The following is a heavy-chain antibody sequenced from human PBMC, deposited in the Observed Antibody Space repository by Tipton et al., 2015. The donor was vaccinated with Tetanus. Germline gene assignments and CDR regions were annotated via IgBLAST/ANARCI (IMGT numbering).Heavy chain of an antibody. D-gene: IGHD2-15*01. CDR1: GFIFSSYG. Sequence: SLRLSCAASGFIFSSYGIHWVRQAPGKGLEWLAVSWYDGTDKYYADSVKGRFTVSRDNSKNTLYLQMNSLRAEDTALYYCAREADCSGGSCFSGGFDPWGQGTQVTVSS. V-gene: IGHV3-33*01. CDR2: SWYDGTDK. J-gene: IGHJ5*02. CDR3: AREADCSGGSCFSGGFDP.